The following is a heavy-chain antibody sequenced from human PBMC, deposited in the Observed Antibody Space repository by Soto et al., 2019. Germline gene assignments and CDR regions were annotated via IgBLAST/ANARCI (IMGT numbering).Heavy chain of an antibody. V-gene: IGHV1-46*01. J-gene: IGHJ6*02. CDR2: INPSGGST. CDR1: GYTFTSYY. Sequence: GASVKVFCKASGYTFTSYYMHWVRQAPGQGLEWMGIINPSGGSTSYAQKFQGRVTMTRDTSTSTVYMELSSLRSEDTAVYYCARGSITMIVVVPPGPGMDVWGQGTTVTVSS. D-gene: IGHD3-22*01. CDR3: ARGSITMIVVVPPGPGMDV.